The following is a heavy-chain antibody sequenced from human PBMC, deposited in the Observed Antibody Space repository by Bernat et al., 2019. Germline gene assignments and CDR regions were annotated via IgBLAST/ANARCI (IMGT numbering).Heavy chain of an antibody. CDR3: AGDGAPGSTSYRYYGMDV. J-gene: IGHJ6*02. D-gene: IGHD2-2*01. CDR2: ISYDGSNK. V-gene: IGHV3-30-3*01. CDR1: GFTFSSYA. Sequence: QVQLVESGGGVVQPGRSLRLSCAASGFTFSSYAMHWVRQAPGKGLEWVAVISYDGSNKYYADSVKGRFTISRDNSKNTLYLQMNSLRAEDTAVYYCAGDGAPGSTSYRYYGMDVWGQGTTVTVSS.